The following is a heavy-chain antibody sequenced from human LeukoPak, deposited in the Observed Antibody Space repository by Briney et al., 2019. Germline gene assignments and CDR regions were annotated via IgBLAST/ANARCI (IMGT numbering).Heavy chain of an antibody. Sequence: PGGSLRLSCAASGFILSDYYMTWVRQAPGKGLEWISYITTNGASTYYANSVKGRFTISRDNAQNSLFLQMNSLRAEDTAIYYCARVGLDNTGWHISWFDPWGQGTLVTVSS. CDR1: GFILSDYY. V-gene: IGHV3-11*01. J-gene: IGHJ5*02. D-gene: IGHD6-19*01. CDR3: ARVGLDNTGWHISWFDP. CDR2: ITTNGAST.